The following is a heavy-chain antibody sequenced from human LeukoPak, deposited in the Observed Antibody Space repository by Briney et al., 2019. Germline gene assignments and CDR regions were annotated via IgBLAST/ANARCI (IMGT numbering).Heavy chain of an antibody. J-gene: IGHJ4*02. D-gene: IGHD1-26*01. CDR1: GFIFTSHW. CDR3: VRDPRGDGSSTFGY. V-gene: IGHV3-74*01. Sequence: GSLRLSCAASGFIFTSHWMFWVRQVPGKGLVRVSRINGDGSRREYADSVKGRFTISRDNAKNTLYLQTNSLSAEDTGLYYCVRDPRGDGSSTFGYWGQGTLVTVS. CDR2: INGDGSRR.